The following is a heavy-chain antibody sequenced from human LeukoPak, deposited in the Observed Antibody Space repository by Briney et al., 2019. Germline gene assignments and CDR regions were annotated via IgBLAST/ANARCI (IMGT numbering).Heavy chain of an antibody. CDR2: ISYDGSNK. D-gene: IGHD6-13*01. J-gene: IGHJ3*02. Sequence: GRSLRLSCAASGFTFSSYAMHWVRQAPGKGLEWVAVISYDGSNKYYADSVKGRFTISRDNSKNTLYLQMNSLRAEDTAVYYCARDPSPGQQLVNDALDIWGQGTMVTVSS. V-gene: IGHV3-30-3*01. CDR1: GFTFSSYA. CDR3: ARDPSPGQQLVNDALDI.